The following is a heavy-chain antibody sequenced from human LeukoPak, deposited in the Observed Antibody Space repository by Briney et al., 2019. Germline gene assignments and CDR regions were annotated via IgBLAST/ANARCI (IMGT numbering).Heavy chain of an antibody. V-gene: IGHV4-61*02. D-gene: IGHD5-18*01. Sequence: PSETLSLTCTVSGGSISSGSYYWSWIRQPAGKGLEWIGRIYTSGSTNYNPSLKSRVTMSVDTSKNQFSLKLSSVTAADTAVYYCARVKPYSYGYSHNWFDPWGQGTLVTVSS. CDR3: ARVKPYSYGYSHNWFDP. CDR2: IYTSGST. J-gene: IGHJ5*02. CDR1: GGSISSGSYY.